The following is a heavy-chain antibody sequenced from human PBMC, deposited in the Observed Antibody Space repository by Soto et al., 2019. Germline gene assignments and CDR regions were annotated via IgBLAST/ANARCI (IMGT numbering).Heavy chain of an antibody. Sequence: EVQLVESGGDLVQPGGSLRLSCAASGFTFSDFWMSWVRQAPGKGLDWVANIKHDGSEKYYVDSVEGLFTISRDNTKDSLYLKMNSLRAEDTAVYYCARGGSWGPDFWGQGTLVTVSS. D-gene: IGHD2-15*01. CDR3: ARGGSWGPDF. CDR2: IKHDGSEK. J-gene: IGHJ4*02. CDR1: GFTFSDFW. V-gene: IGHV3-7*01.